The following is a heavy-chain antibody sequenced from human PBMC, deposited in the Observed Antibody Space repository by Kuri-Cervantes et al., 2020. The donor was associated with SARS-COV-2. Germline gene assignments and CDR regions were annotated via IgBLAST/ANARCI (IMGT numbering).Heavy chain of an antibody. J-gene: IGHJ3*02. CDR3: AREDSGAVNFWSGSRAFDI. V-gene: IGHV3-23*01. CDR2: ISGSGGST. CDR1: GFTFSSYA. Sequence: GESLKISCAASGFTFSSYAMSWVRQAPGKGLEWVSAISGSGGSTYYADSVKGRFTISRDNSKNTLYLQMNSLRAEDTAVYYCAREDSGAVNFWSGSRAFDIWGQGTMVTVSS. D-gene: IGHD3-3*01.